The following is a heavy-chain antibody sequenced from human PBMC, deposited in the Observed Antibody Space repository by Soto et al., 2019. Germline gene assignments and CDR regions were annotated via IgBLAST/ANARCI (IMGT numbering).Heavy chain of an antibody. J-gene: IGHJ3*02. V-gene: IGHV4-59*08. Sequence: SETLSLTCTVSGGSISSYYWSWIRQPPGKGLEWIGYIYYSGSTNYNPSLKSRVTISVDTSKNQFSLKLSSVTAADTAVYYCARRVSVWFGELEHAFDIWGQGTMVTVSS. D-gene: IGHD3-10*01. CDR1: GGSISSYY. CDR2: IYYSGST. CDR3: ARRVSVWFGELEHAFDI.